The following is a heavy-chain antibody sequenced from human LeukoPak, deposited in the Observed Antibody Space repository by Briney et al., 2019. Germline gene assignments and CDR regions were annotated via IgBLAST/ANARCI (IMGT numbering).Heavy chain of an antibody. V-gene: IGHV3-23*01. D-gene: IGHD3-10*02. J-gene: IGHJ4*02. CDR2: ISGSGGRT. CDR1: GFTFNNYA. CDR3: ARYGVFGDTPRGDFDY. Sequence: GGSLRLSCAASGFTFNNYAMTWVRQAPGKGLEWVSAISGSGGRTYYADSVKGRFTISRDKSKNALYLQLNSLRAEDTAVYYCARYGVFGDTPRGDFDYWGQGTLVTVSA.